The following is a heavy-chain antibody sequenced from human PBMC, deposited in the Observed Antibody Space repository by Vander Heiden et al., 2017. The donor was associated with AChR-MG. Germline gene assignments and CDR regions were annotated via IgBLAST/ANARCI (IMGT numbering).Heavy chain of an antibody. D-gene: IGHD2-21*02. CDR1: GYTFTSYD. CDR3: ARALLPRAYYYGLDV. Sequence: QVQLVQSGAEVRKPGASVKVSCKGSGYTFTSYDINWVRHAPGQGLEWMGWMNPNSGNSASAQKFQGRVTMTRNTSTNTAYLELSSLRSEDTAVYYCARALLPRAYYYGLDVWGQGTTVTISS. J-gene: IGHJ6*02. V-gene: IGHV1-8*01. CDR2: MNPNSGNS.